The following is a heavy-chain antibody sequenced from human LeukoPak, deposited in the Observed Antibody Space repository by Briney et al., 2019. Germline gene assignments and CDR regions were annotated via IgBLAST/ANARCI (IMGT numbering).Heavy chain of an antibody. CDR2: ISYDGSNK. V-gene: IGHV3-30*01. CDR3: ARDPYDFWSGYYIPGDY. CDR1: GFTFSSYA. D-gene: IGHD3-3*01. J-gene: IGHJ4*02. Sequence: PGGSLRLSCAASGFTFSSYAMHWVRQAPGKGLEWVAVISYDGSNKYYADSVKGRFTISRDNSKNTLYLQMNSLRAEDTAVYYCARDPYDFWSGYYIPGDYWGQGTLVPVSS.